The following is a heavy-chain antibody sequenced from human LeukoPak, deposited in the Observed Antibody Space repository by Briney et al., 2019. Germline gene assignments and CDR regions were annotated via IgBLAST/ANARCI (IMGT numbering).Heavy chain of an antibody. CDR2: IIPIFGTA. J-gene: IGHJ3*02. D-gene: IGHD3-22*01. CDR3: ARVHYYDSTRRAFDI. CDR1: GGTFSSYA. Sequence: SVKVSCKASGGTFSSYAISWVRQAPGQGLEWMGGIIPIFGTANYAQKFQGRVTITADESTSTAYMELSSLRSEDTDVYYCARVHYYDSTRRAFDIWGQGTMVTVSS. V-gene: IGHV1-69*01.